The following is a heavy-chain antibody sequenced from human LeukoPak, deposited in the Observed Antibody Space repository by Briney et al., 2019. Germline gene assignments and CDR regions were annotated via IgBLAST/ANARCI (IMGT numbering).Heavy chain of an antibody. D-gene: IGHD3-9*01. V-gene: IGHV4-59*01. CDR1: GGSISSYY. CDR3: ARDLQHYDILTGYSPGAFDI. Sequence: PSETLSLTCTVSGGSISSYYWSWIRQPPGKGLEWIGYIYYSGSTNYNPSPKSRVTISVDTSKNQFSLKLSSVTAADTAVYYCARDLQHYDILTGYSPGAFDIWGQGTMVTVSS. CDR2: IYYSGST. J-gene: IGHJ3*02.